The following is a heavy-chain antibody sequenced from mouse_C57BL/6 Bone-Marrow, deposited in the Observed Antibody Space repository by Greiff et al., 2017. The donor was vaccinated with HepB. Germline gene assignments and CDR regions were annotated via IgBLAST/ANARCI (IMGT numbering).Heavy chain of an antibody. V-gene: IGHV2-2*01. CDR1: GFSLTSYG. CDR2: IWSGGST. J-gene: IGHJ1*03. CDR3: ARNGGGFRSYWYFDV. Sequence: QVQLKESGPGLVQPSQSLSITCTVSGFSLTSYGVHWVRQSPGKGLEWLGVIWSGGSTDYNAAFISRLSISKDNSKSQVFFKMNSLQADDTAIYYCARNGGGFRSYWYFDVWGTGTTVTVSS.